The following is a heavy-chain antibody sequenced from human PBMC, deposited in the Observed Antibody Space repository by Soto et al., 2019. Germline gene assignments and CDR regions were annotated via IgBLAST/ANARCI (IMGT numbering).Heavy chain of an antibody. CDR3: ARHGSAWDY. D-gene: IGHD6-19*01. CDR2: ISAGNGNT. CDR1: GYTFTSYA. V-gene: IGHV1-3*05. Sequence: QVQLVQSGAEEKKPGASVKVSCTASGYTFTSYAMHWVRQAPGQRLEWMGWISAGNGNTKYSQKFQGRVTITRDTSASTAYMELSSLRSEDTAVYYCARHGSAWDYWGQGTLVTVSS. J-gene: IGHJ4*02.